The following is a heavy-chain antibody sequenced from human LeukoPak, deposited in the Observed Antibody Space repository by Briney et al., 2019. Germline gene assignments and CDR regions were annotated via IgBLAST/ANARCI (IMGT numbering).Heavy chain of an antibody. D-gene: IGHD5-18*01. Sequence: ASVKVSCKASGYTFTSYDINWVRQATGQGLEWMGIINPSGGTTSYAQKFQGKVTMTRDTSTSTVYMEVSRLRSEDTAVYYCARGRGTGMVDDYWGQGTLVTVSS. CDR3: ARGRGTGMVDDY. CDR1: GYTFTSYD. J-gene: IGHJ4*02. V-gene: IGHV1-46*01. CDR2: INPSGGTT.